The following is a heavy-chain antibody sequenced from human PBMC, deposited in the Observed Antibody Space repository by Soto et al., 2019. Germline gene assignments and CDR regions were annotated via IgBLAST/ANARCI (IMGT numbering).Heavy chain of an antibody. CDR3: AQLALWFGEFGRGY. CDR2: ISNNGDAT. Sequence: EVFLSESGGGVTQPGGSLRLSCAAPGIKFRDSAMSWVRQAPGKGLEWVSSISNNGDATYYADSVKGRFHISRDNSEMTVFLEMNSLRVEDTAVYFCAQLALWFGEFGRGYWGQGALVNVSS. J-gene: IGHJ4*02. V-gene: IGHV3-23*01. CDR1: GIKFRDSA. D-gene: IGHD3-10*01.